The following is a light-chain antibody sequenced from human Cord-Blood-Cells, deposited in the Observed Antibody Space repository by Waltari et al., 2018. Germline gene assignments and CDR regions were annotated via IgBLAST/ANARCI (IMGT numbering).Light chain of an antibody. V-gene: IGLV2-23*01. J-gene: IGLJ3*02. CDR1: SSDVGSYNL. CDR3: CSYAGSSTV. Sequence: QSALTQPASVSGSPGQSITISCTGTSSDVGSYNLVSWYQQHPGKAPKLMVYEGSKRASGVSNRFSGTKSGNTASLTISGRQAEDEADYYCCSYAGSSTVFGGGTKLTVL. CDR2: EGS.